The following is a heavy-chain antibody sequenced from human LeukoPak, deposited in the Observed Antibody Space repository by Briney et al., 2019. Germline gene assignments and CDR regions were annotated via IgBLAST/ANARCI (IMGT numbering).Heavy chain of an antibody. D-gene: IGHD3-3*01. J-gene: IGHJ4*02. CDR2: IYYSGST. CDR1: GGSISSYY. V-gene: IGHV4-59*01. Sequence: PSETLSLTCTVSGGSISSYYWSWIRQPPGKGLEWIGYIYYSGSTNYNPSLKSRGTISVDTSKNQFSLKLSSVTAADTAVYYCARAGWSGYYFVYWGQGTLVTVSS. CDR3: ARAGWSGYYFVY.